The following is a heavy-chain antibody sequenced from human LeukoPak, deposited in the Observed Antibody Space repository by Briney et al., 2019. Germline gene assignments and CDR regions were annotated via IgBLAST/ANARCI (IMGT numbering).Heavy chain of an antibody. J-gene: IGHJ4*02. Sequence: SETLSLTCTVSGGSISGYYWSWIRQPPGKWMEWIGYIYYSGSTNYNPSLKSRVTISVDTSKNQFSLKLSSVTAADTAVYYCAREGSSSSWDYWGQGTLVTVSS. CDR3: AREGSSSSWDY. V-gene: IGHV4-59*01. D-gene: IGHD6-13*01. CDR2: IYYSGST. CDR1: GGSISGYY.